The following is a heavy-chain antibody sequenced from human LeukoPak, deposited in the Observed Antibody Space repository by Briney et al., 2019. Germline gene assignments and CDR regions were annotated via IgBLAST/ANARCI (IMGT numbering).Heavy chain of an antibody. J-gene: IGHJ4*02. V-gene: IGHV1-69*06. CDR3: ARGTPPHYYGDLDY. Sequence: GASVKVSCKASGGTFSSYAISWVRQVPGQGLEWMGGIIPIFGTANYAQKFQGRVTITADKSTSTAYMELSSLRSEDTAVYYCARGTPPHYYGDLDYWGQGTLVTVSS. CDR2: IIPIFGTA. CDR1: GGTFSSYA. D-gene: IGHD4-17*01.